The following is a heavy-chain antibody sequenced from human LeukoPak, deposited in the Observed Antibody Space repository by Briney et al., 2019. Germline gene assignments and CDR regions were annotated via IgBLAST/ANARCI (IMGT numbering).Heavy chain of an antibody. CDR1: GFTFSSYA. Sequence: GGSLRLSWAASGFTFSSYAMSWVRQAPGKGLEWVSGISWNSGSIGYADSVKGRFTISRDNAKNSLYLQMNSLRAEDTALYYCAKDITPIYYYYYGMDVWGQGTTVTVSS. J-gene: IGHJ6*02. CDR2: ISWNSGSI. V-gene: IGHV3-9*01. D-gene: IGHD3-16*01. CDR3: AKDITPIYYYYYGMDV.